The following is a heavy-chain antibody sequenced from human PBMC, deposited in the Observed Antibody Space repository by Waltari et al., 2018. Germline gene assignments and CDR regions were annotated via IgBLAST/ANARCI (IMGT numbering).Heavy chain of an antibody. CDR2: IKQDGSEK. V-gene: IGHV3-7*01. J-gene: IGHJ5*01. CDR3: TRDLQGSRVYTAGVSDS. D-gene: IGHD6-13*01. CDR1: GFTFTTSW. Sequence: EVQLVESGGGLVQPGGSLRLSCAASGFTFTTSWMSWVRQAPGKGLEWVANIKQDGSEKYYVDSVKGRFTISRDNAKNSLYLQMNSLRAEDTAVYYCTRDLQGSRVYTAGVSDSWGQGTLVSVSS.